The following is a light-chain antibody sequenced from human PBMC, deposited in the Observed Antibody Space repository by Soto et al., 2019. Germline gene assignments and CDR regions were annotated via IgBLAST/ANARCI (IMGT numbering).Light chain of an antibody. CDR1: QGISSY. V-gene: IGKV1-39*01. Sequence: DIQRSLSLSSLSAYVGDRVIITCRASQGISSYSNWYQQKPGKAPELLIYAASTLQTGVPSRFSGSGSGTHFTLTISCLEPDDLAPYYCQQTYITPITFSQVGLLEI. CDR2: AAS. CDR3: QQTYITPIT. J-gene: IGKJ5*01.